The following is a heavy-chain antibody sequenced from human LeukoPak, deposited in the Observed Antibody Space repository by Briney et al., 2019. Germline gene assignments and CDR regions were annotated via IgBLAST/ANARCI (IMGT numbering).Heavy chain of an antibody. D-gene: IGHD6-19*01. V-gene: IGHV4-31*03. CDR1: GGSISSGGYY. J-gene: IGHJ4*02. CDR3: ARVNAVAGMRYFDY. CDR2: IYYSGST. Sequence: PSQTLSLTCTVSGGSISSGGYYWSWIRQHPGKGLEWIGYIYYSGSTYYNPSLKSRVTISVDTSKNQFSLKLSSVTAADTAEYYCARVNAVAGMRYFDYWGQGTLVTVSS.